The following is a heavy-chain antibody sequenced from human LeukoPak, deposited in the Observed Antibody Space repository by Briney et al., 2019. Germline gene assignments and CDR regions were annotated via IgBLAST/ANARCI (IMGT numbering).Heavy chain of an antibody. V-gene: IGHV3-20*04. D-gene: IGHD3-16*01. J-gene: IGHJ6*03. CDR3: ARSKPYGPPPYYSYYYMDV. Sequence: GGPLRLSCSASGFTLEYYRMIGLAHARGKGLEGGAGIIWSGRSTDYADAVKGRFTSSSDNAKVSLYLQTNSLRAEATALSSCARSKPYGPPPYYSYYYMDVWGKGTTVTVSS. CDR1: GFTLEYYR. CDR2: IIWSGRST.